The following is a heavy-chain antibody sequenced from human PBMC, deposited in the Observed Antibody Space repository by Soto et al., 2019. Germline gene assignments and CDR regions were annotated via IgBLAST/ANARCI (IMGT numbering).Heavy chain of an antibody. CDR3: ATLDSGYGVWDY. CDR2: FDPEDGET. J-gene: IGHJ4*02. D-gene: IGHD5-12*01. V-gene: IGHV1-24*01. Sequence: ASVKVSCKVSGYTLTELSMHWVRQAPGKGLEWMGGFDPEDGETIYAQKFQGRVTMTEDTSTDTAYMELSSLRSEDTAVYYCATLDSGYGVWDYWGQGTLVTVSS. CDR1: GYTLTELS.